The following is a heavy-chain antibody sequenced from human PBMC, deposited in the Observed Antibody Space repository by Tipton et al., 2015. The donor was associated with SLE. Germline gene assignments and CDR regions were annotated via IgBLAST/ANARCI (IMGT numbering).Heavy chain of an antibody. V-gene: IGHV4-59*01. CDR3: ARSRWWSYFYYGLDV. J-gene: IGHJ6*02. D-gene: IGHD2-15*01. CDR2: IYYSGST. Sequence: GLVKPSETLSLTCTVAGGSISSYYWSWIRQPPGKGLEWIGYIYYSGSTNYNPSLKSRVTISVDTSNNQFSLRLSSVTAADTAVYYCARSRWWSYFYYGLDVWGQGTTVTVSS. CDR1: GGSISSYY.